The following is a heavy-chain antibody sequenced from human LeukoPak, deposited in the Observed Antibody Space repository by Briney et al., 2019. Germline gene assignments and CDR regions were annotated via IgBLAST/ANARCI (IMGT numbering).Heavy chain of an antibody. Sequence: GGSLRLSCAASGFTFSSYGMHWVRQAPGKGLEWVAFIRYDGSNKYYADSVKGRFTISRDNSKNTLYLQMNSLRAEDTAVYYCAKDQLPRGGTFDYWGQGTLVTVSS. D-gene: IGHD2-15*01. V-gene: IGHV3-30*02. J-gene: IGHJ4*02. CDR2: IRYDGSNK. CDR1: GFTFSSYG. CDR3: AKDQLPRGGTFDY.